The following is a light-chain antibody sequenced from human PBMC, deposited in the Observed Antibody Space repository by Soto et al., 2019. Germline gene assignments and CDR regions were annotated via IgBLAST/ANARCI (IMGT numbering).Light chain of an antibody. CDR1: QSISSS. CDR3: QQYNTYSPWT. V-gene: IGKV1-5*01. Sequence: DIQMTQSPSTLSASVGDRVTITCRASQSISSSLAWYQQKPGKAPKLLIYDASSLESGVPSGFSGSGSGTEFTLTISSLQPDDFATYYCQQYNTYSPWTFGQGTKVDIK. J-gene: IGKJ1*01. CDR2: DAS.